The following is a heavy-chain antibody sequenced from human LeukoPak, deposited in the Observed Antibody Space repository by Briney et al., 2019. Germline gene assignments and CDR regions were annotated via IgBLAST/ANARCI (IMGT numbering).Heavy chain of an antibody. CDR1: GGSFSGYY. D-gene: IGHD4-17*01. J-gene: IGHJ5*02. V-gene: IGHV4-59*01. CDR2: IYYSGST. CDR3: ARHYGDYENYFDP. Sequence: SETLSLTCTVSGGSFSGYYRSWIRQSPEKGLEWIGYIYYSGSTNYNPSLKGRVTISLDRSENQFSLKLSSVTAADTAVYYCARHYGDYENYFDPWGQGTLVTVSS.